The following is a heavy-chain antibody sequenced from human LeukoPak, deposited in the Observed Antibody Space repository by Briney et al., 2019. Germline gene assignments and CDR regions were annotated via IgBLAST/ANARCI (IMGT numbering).Heavy chain of an antibody. CDR1: GFTVSSNY. D-gene: IGHD3-9*01. J-gene: IGHJ6*03. Sequence: SGGSLRLSCAASGFTVSSNYMSWVRQAPGKGLEWVSVIYSGGSTYYADSVKGRFTISRDNAKNSLYLQMNSLRAEDTALYYCARVMNFDWPAYYYYYMDVWGKGTTVTVSS. CDR3: ARVMNFDWPAYYYYYMDV. CDR2: IYSGGST. V-gene: IGHV3-53*01.